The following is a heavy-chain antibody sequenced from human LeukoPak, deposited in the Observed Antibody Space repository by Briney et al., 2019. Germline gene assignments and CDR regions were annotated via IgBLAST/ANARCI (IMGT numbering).Heavy chain of an antibody. J-gene: IGHJ3*02. D-gene: IGHD3-22*01. V-gene: IGHV4-59*01. CDR2: IYYSGST. CDR3: ARVWGVTDFYDSRGAFDI. CDR1: GGSISTYY. Sequence: SETLSLTCTVSGGSISTYYWSWIRQPPGKGLEWIGYIYYSGSTNYIPSLKSRVSISVDTSKNQFSLKLNSVTAADTAVYYCARVWGVTDFYDSRGAFDIWGQGTMVTVSS.